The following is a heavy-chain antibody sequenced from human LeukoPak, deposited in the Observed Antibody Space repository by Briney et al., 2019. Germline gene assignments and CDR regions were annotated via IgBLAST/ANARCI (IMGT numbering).Heavy chain of an antibody. V-gene: IGHV3-48*01. Sequence: PGGSLRLSCAASGFTFSSYAMNWVRQAPGKGLEWVSYITNSGNSKSYADSVKGRFTISRDNTKNSLYLQMNSLRAEDTAVYYCASGLELDYWGQGTLVTVSS. CDR1: GFTFSSYA. J-gene: IGHJ4*02. CDR2: ITNSGNSK. CDR3: ASGLELDY.